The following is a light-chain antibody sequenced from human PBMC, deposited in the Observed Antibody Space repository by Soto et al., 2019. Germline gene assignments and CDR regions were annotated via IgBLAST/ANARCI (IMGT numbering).Light chain of an antibody. CDR3: SSRTSSSTLVV. J-gene: IGLJ2*01. CDR1: SSDVGGYNY. CDR2: DVS. Sequence: QSVLTQPASVSGSPGQSITISCTGTSSDVGGYNYVSWYQQHPGKAPKLMIYDVSNRPSGVSNRFSGSKSGNTASLTISGLQAEDEADYYCSSRTSSSTLVVFGGGTKLTVL. V-gene: IGLV2-14*01.